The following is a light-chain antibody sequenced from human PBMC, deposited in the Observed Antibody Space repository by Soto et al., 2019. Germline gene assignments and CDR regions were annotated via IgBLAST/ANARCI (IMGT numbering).Light chain of an antibody. Sequence: QAVVTQPASVSGSPGQSITISCTGTSSDIGAYNFVSWYQQHPGKAPKLMLYDVNIRPSGVSNRFSGSKSGNTASLTISGLQAEDEADYYCTSWTTSTTMIFVGGTQVTVL. CDR2: DVN. CDR3: TSWTTSTTMI. J-gene: IGLJ2*01. V-gene: IGLV2-14*03. CDR1: SSDIGAYNF.